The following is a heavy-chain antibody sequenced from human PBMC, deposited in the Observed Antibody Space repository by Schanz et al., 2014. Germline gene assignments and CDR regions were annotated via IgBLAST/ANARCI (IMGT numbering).Heavy chain of an antibody. CDR1: GNIFGSHG. D-gene: IGHD3-9*01. CDR3: ARETTIITGGAFDV. Sequence: QVQLVQSGAEVKKPGASVKVSCKASGNIFGSHGMTWVRQAPGQGLEWMGWISAFDDKTDYAQNFQGRLIMTTDTSTTTVYMELRGLRSDDTAVYYCARETTIITGGAFDVWGQGTMVTVSS. CDR2: ISAFDDKT. J-gene: IGHJ3*01. V-gene: IGHV1-18*01.